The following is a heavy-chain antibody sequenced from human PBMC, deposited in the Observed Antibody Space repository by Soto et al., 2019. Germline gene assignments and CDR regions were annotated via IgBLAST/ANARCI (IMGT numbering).Heavy chain of an antibody. CDR3: AKNPGYYYDSTGYHFDY. J-gene: IGHJ4*02. V-gene: IGHV3-23*01. CDR2: ISYGGGTT. D-gene: IGHD3-22*01. CDR1: EFTFSNYA. Sequence: GGSLRLSCAASEFTFSNYAMSWVRQAPGKGLEWVSAISYGGGTTYYADSVKGRFTISRHNSKNTLYLQMNSLRAEDTAVYYCAKNPGYYYDSTGYHFDYWGQGTLVTVSS.